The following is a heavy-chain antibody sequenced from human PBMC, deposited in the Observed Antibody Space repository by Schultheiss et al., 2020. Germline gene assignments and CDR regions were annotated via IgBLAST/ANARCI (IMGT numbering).Heavy chain of an antibody. Sequence: GGSLRLSCAASGFTFSSYWMHWVRQAPGKGLVWVSRINSDGSSTSYADSVKGRFSISRDNAKNTLYLQMNSLRAEDTAVYYCARELPRFRWFDPWGQGTLVTVSS. V-gene: IGHV3-74*01. J-gene: IGHJ5*02. CDR1: GFTFSSYW. CDR3: ARELPRFRWFDP. CDR2: INSDGSST. D-gene: IGHD1-26*01.